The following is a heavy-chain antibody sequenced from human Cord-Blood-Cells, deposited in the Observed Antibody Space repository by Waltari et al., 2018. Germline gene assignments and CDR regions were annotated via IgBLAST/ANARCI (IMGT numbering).Heavy chain of an antibody. D-gene: IGHD6-6*01. CDR1: GSISSYY. J-gene: IGHJ3*02. V-gene: IGHV4-59*01. CDR2: IYYSGST. Sequence: GSISSYYWSWIRQPPGKGLEWIGYIYYSGSTNYNPSLKSRVTISVDTSKNQFSLKLSSVTAADTAVYYCARAGEYSSSSEAFDIWGQGTMVTVSS. CDR3: ARAGEYSSSSEAFDI.